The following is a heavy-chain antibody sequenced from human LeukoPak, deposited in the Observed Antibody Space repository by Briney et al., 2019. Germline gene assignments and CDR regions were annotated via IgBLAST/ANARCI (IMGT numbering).Heavy chain of an antibody. Sequence: SETLSFTCTVSGGSISSGGYYWSWIRQPPGKGLEWIGYIYHSGSTYYNPSLKSRVTMSVDKSKNQVSLKITSVTAADTAIYYCARDGYNSAPFDYWGPGTLVTVSS. J-gene: IGHJ4*02. V-gene: IGHV4-30-2*01. CDR2: IYHSGST. D-gene: IGHD5-24*01. CDR1: GGSISSGGYY. CDR3: ARDGYNSAPFDY.